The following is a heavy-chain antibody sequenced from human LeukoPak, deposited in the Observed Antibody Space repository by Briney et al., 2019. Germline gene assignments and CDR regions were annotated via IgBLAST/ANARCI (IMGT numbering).Heavy chain of an antibody. D-gene: IGHD6-13*01. CDR1: GFTLSDHY. CDR2: SRNRANSYTT. V-gene: IGHV3-72*01. Sequence: PGGSLRLSCAASGFTLSDHYMDWVRQAPGKGLEWVGHSRNRANSYTTDYAASVKGRFTISRDDSKNSLYLQMSSLETEDTAVYYCVRLDPYSSSWYYWGQGTLVTVSS. CDR3: VRLDPYSSSWYY. J-gene: IGHJ4*02.